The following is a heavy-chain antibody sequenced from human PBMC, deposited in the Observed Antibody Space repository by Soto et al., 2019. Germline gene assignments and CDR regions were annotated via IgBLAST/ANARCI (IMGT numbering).Heavy chain of an antibody. Sequence: GGSLRLSCAASGFTFSSYAMSWVRQAPGKGLEWVSAISGSGGSTYYADSVKGRFTISRDNSKNTLYLQMNSLRVEDTAVYYCAKSTTAYYYYGMDVWGQGTTVTVSS. J-gene: IGHJ6*02. V-gene: IGHV3-23*01. CDR1: GFTFSSYA. D-gene: IGHD4-4*01. CDR2: ISGSGGST. CDR3: AKSTTAYYYYGMDV.